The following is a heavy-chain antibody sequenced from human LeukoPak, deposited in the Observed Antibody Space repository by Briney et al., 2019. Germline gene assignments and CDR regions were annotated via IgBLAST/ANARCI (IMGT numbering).Heavy chain of an antibody. V-gene: IGHV4-31*03. CDR2: IYYSGST. CDR1: GGSINSGGYY. Sequence: KASETLSLTCTVSGGSINSGGYYWSWIRQHPGKGLEWIGYIYYSGSTYYNPSLKSRVTISVDTSKNQFSLKLSSVTAADTAVYYCASRWFGCSGGSCYYDYWGQGTLVTVSS. CDR3: ASRWFGCSGGSCYYDY. J-gene: IGHJ4*02. D-gene: IGHD2-15*01.